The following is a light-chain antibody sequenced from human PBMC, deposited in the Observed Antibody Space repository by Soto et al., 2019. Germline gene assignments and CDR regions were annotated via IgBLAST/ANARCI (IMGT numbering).Light chain of an antibody. CDR2: AAS. V-gene: IGKV1-9*01. CDR1: QGISSY. CDR3: QQLNSYPPFT. J-gene: IGKJ3*01. Sequence: DIQLTQSPSFLSASVGGRVTITCRASQGISSYLAWYQQKPGKAPKLLIYAASTLQSGVPSRFSGSGSGTEFTLTISSLQPEDFATYYCQQLNSYPPFTFGPGTKVDIK.